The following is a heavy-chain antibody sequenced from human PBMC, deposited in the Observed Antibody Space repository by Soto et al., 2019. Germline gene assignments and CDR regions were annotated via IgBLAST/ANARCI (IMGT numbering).Heavy chain of an antibody. CDR2: IYSGGST. Sequence: EVQLVESGGGLVQPGGSLRLSCAASGFSVSSNYMYWVRQAPGEGLECVSLIYSGGSTDHADSVKDRFTISRDNSKDTLYLQMNSLRAEDTAVYYCARRHYYGSDWGQGTLVTVSS. CDR3: ARRHYYGSD. J-gene: IGHJ4*02. D-gene: IGHD3-10*01. CDR1: GFSVSSNY. V-gene: IGHV3-66*04.